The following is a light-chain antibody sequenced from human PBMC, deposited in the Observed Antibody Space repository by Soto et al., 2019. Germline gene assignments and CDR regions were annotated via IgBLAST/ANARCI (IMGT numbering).Light chain of an antibody. V-gene: IGKV1-27*01. Sequence: DIQMTQSPSSLSASVGDRVTITCRASQGIRHYLAWYQQKPGKVPKILIYEASNLQSLVPSRFRGGGSGTEFTLTISSLQPEDVATYYCQNFDSAPQTFGQGTKVEIK. CDR2: EAS. CDR1: QGIRHY. J-gene: IGKJ1*01. CDR3: QNFDSAPQT.